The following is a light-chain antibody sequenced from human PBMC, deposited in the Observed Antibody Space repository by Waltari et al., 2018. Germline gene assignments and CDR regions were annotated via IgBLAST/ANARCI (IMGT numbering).Light chain of an antibody. J-gene: IGKJ2*01. CDR2: WAS. Sequence: DIVMTQSPEYLAVSMGERATINCKSSQSLLHFSNNEFYLAWYQQKPGQSPKLLVYWASTRESGVPDRFSGSGSGREFTLTISSLQAEDVAVYYCQQYYSIPYTFGQGTRLEIK. CDR3: QQYYSIPYT. CDR1: QSLLHFSNNEFY. V-gene: IGKV4-1*01.